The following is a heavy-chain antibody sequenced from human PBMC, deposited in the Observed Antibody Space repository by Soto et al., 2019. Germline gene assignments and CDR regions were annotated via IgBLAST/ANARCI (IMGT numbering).Heavy chain of an antibody. J-gene: IGHJ4*02. CDR1: RFTFINYG. Sequence: QVQLVESGGGVVQPGRSLRLSCAASRFTFINYGMHWVRQAPGKGLEWVAAISSDGSDKYYLDSVKGRFTISRDNSKNTXXXXXXXXXXXXXXXXYCARGSVTAPQSLDYWGLGTLVTVSS. CDR2: ISSDGSDK. CDR3: ARGSVTAPQSLDY. D-gene: IGHD2-21*02. V-gene: IGHV3-30*03.